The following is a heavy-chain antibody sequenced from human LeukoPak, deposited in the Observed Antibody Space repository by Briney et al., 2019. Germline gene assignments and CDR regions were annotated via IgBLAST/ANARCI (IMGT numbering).Heavy chain of an antibody. J-gene: IGHJ4*02. CDR3: ARDDSSGYDY. V-gene: IGHV5-10-1*01. D-gene: IGHD3-22*01. Sequence: GESLRSSCKGSGYSFTNYWISWVRQMPGKGLEWMGRIDPSVSYTNYSPSLQGHVTISADKSISTAYLQWSSLKASDTAMYYCARDDSSGYDYWGQGTLVTVSS. CDR2: IDPSVSYT. CDR1: GYSFTNYW.